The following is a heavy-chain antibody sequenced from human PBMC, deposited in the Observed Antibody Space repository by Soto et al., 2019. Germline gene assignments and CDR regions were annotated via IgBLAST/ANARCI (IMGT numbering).Heavy chain of an antibody. D-gene: IGHD5-12*01. V-gene: IGHV4-30-2*01. CDR3: ARRPVMATITGFDY. CDR1: CGSISSGGYS. J-gene: IGHJ4*02. Sequence: SCGSISSGGYSWSWIRQPPGKGLEWIGYIYHSGSTYYNPSLKSRVTISVDRSKNQFSLKLSSVTAADTAVYYCARRPVMATITGFDYWGQGTLVTVSS. CDR2: IYHSGST.